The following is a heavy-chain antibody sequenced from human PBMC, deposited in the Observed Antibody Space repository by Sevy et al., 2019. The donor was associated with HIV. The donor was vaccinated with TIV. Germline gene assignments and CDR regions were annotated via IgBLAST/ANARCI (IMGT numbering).Heavy chain of an antibody. D-gene: IGHD2-8*01. V-gene: IGHV3-23*01. CDR2: LSFGCGKI. Sequence: GGSLRLSCAASGFDFSIYSMTWVRQAPGKGLEWVSTLSFGCGKINYADSVKGRFTISGDNSKSSVYLQMNNMRVEDTAVYYCAREGCTKPHDYWGQRTLVTVSS. CDR1: GFDFSIYS. J-gene: IGHJ4*02. CDR3: AREGCTKPHDY.